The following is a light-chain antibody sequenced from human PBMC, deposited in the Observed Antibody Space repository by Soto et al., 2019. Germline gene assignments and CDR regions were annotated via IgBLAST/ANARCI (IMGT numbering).Light chain of an antibody. CDR3: SSYAGSNVI. CDR1: SSDAGDYNY. CDR2: EVD. J-gene: IGLJ2*01. Sequence: SALTQPPSASGSPGQSVTISCTGTSSDAGDYNYVSWYQQHPGKAPKLMIYEVDKRPSGVPDRFSGSKSGNTASLAVSGLQAEDEADYYCSSYAGSNVIFGGGTKLTVL. V-gene: IGLV2-8*01.